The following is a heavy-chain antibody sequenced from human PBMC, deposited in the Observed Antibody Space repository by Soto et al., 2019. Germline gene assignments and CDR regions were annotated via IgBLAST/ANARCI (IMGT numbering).Heavy chain of an antibody. CDR1: GFTFSSHS. V-gene: IGHV3-21*01. D-gene: IGHD3-3*01. CDR3: ARDRGYDAHDYYYNAMDV. J-gene: IGHJ6*02. CDR2: ISSSSTYK. Sequence: GGSLRLSCAASGFTFSSHSMNWVRQAPGKGLEWVSSISSSSTYKYYADSVKGRFTIARDNAKNSLYLQMNSLRAEDTAVYYCARDRGYDAHDYYYNAMDVWGQGTMVTVSS.